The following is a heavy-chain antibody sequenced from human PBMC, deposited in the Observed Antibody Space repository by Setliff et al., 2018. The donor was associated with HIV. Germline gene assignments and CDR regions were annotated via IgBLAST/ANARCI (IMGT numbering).Heavy chain of an antibody. CDR3: ARGGAVSADFDS. V-gene: IGHV4-38-2*01. D-gene: IGHD3-16*01. Sequence: PSETLSLTCAVSGYSISSGYYWGWIRQPPGKGLEWIGTLHHSGTIYYNPSLKSRVTISLDTSKNQFSLRLSSVTAADRAVYFCARGGAVSADFDSWGQGTLVTVSS. CDR2: LHHSGTI. CDR1: GYSISSGYY. J-gene: IGHJ5*01.